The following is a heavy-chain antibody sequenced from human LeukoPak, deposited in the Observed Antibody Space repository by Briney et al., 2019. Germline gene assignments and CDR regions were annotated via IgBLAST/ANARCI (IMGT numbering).Heavy chain of an antibody. V-gene: IGHV1-8*02. CDR1: GGTFSSYA. D-gene: IGHD1-1*01. J-gene: IGHJ5*02. CDR3: ARRPKNEGGWFDP. CDR2: MNPNSGNT. Sequence: ASVKVSCKASGGTFSSYAINWVRQATGQGLEWMGWMNPNSGNTGYAQKFQGRVTMTRNTSISTAYMELSSLRSEDTAVYYCARRPKNEGGWFDPWGQGTLVTVSS.